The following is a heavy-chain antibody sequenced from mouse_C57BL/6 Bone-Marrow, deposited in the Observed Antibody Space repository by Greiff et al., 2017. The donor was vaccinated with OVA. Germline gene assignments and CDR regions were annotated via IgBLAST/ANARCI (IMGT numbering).Heavy chain of an antibody. Sequence: QVQLQQPGAELVKPGASVKLSCEASGYTFTSYWMHWVKQRPGQGLEWIGMIHPNSGSTNYNEKFKSKATLTVDKSSSTAYRQLSSLTSEDSAVYYCARWGTYYYGSSPAWFAYWGQGTLVTVSA. D-gene: IGHD1-1*01. V-gene: IGHV1-64*01. CDR1: GYTFTSYW. CDR3: ARWGTYYYGSSPAWFAY. CDR2: IHPNSGST. J-gene: IGHJ3*01.